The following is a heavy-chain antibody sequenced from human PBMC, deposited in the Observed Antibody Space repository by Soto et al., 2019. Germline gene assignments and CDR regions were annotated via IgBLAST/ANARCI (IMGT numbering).Heavy chain of an antibody. CDR2: IYYRGNT. V-gene: IGHV4-39*02. J-gene: IGHJ4*02. Sequence: SDTLSLTCTVSGGSISSSSDDGGWIRKPPGKGLEWIGSIYYRGNTYYNPSLKSRVTISVDTSKNQFSLKLSSVTAADTAVYYCAREGGGYCSGGSCQVDYWGQGTLVTVSS. CDR3: AREGGGYCSGGSCQVDY. CDR1: GGSISSSSDD. D-gene: IGHD2-15*01.